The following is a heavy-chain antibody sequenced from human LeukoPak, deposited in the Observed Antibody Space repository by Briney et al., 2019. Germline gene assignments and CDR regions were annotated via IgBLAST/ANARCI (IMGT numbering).Heavy chain of an antibody. D-gene: IGHD6-13*01. CDR2: ISYDGSKK. CDR1: GFTFSRYG. J-gene: IGHJ4*02. CDR3: ARGRSSSWYRLEIDY. Sequence: GGSLRLSCAASGFTFSRYGMHWVRQAPGKGLEWVAVISYDGSKKYYADSVKGPFTISRDNSKNTLYLQMNSLRAEDTAVYYCARGRSSSWYRLEIDYWGQGTLVTVSS. V-gene: IGHV3-30*03.